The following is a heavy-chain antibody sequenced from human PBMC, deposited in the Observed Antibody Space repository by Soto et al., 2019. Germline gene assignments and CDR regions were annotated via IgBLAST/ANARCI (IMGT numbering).Heavy chain of an antibody. V-gene: IGHV3-48*03. CDR3: ARARSGYDIDY. D-gene: IGHD5-12*01. CDR1: GFTFSNYE. CDR2: ISSSGRTI. Sequence: GGSLRLSCVVSGFTFSNYEMNWVRQAPGKGLEYISYISSSGRTIHYADSVKGRFTVSRDNAKNSLYLQMNSLRAEDTAVYYCARARSGYDIDYWGQGTLVTSPQ. J-gene: IGHJ4*02.